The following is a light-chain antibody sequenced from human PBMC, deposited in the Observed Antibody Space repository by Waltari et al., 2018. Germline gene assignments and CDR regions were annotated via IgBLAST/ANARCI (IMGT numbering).Light chain of an antibody. J-gene: IGKJ3*01. CDR1: QGITKW. CDR3: QQANSFPIT. CDR2: GAS. V-gene: IGKV1-12*01. Sequence: DIQMTQSPSSVSGSVGDKVTFTCRASQGITKWLAWYQQKPGRAPKLLISGASTLHSGVSPRFSGSGSGTEFTLTISDLQPEDVAIYYCQQANSFPITFGPGTRVDLK.